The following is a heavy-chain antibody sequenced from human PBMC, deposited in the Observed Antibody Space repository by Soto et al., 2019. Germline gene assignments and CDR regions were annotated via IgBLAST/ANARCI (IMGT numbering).Heavy chain of an antibody. V-gene: IGHV3-21*01. CDR2: ISSSSSYI. CDR1: GFTFSSYS. D-gene: IGHD2-2*01. Sequence: GGSLRLSCAASGFTFSSYSMNWVRQAPGKGLEWVSSISSSSSYIYYADSVKGRFTISRDNAKNSLYLQMNSLRAEDTAVYYCATQEGGYVVVPAAKGDAFDIWGQGTMVTVSS. J-gene: IGHJ3*02. CDR3: ATQEGGYVVVPAAKGDAFDI.